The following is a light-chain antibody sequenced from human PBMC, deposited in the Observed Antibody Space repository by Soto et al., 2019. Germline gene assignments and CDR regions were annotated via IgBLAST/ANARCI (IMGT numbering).Light chain of an antibody. Sequence: DIQMTQSPSSVSASAGDRVTITCRASQTISTWMAWYQQKPGKAPKLLVYDASTLQSGVASRFSGSGSGTEFTLIISGLQPDDSATYYCQQYTNTNNPWMFGQGTKVDIK. CDR2: DAS. V-gene: IGKV1-5*01. CDR3: QQYTNTNNPWM. J-gene: IGKJ1*01. CDR1: QTISTW.